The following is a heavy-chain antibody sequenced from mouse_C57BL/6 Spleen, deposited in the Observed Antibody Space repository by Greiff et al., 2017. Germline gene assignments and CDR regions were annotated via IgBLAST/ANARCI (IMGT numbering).Heavy chain of an antibody. V-gene: IGHV1-69*01. D-gene: IGHD1-1*01. J-gene: IGHJ1*01. CDR2: IDPSDSFT. CDR1: GYTFTSYW. CDR3: ARKGTTVGEGNWYFDV. Sequence: VQLQQPGAELVMPGASVKLSCKASGYTFTSYWMHWVKQRPGQGLEWIGEIDPSDSFTNYNQKFKGKSTLTVDKSSSTAYMQLSSLTSEDSAVHYCARKGTTVGEGNWYFDVWGQGTTVTVSS.